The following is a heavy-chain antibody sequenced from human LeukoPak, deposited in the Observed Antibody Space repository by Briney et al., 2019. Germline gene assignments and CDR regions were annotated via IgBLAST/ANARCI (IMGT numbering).Heavy chain of an antibody. D-gene: IGHD1-26*01. V-gene: IGHV1-2*02. CDR3: ARALPSVLGHCYYYYYMDV. Sequence: ASVKVSCKASGYTFTSYDINWVRQVTGQGLEWMGWINPNSGGTNYAQKFQGRVTMTRDTSISTAYMELSRLRSDDTAVYYCARALPSVLGHCYYYYYMDVWGKGTTVTVSS. J-gene: IGHJ6*03. CDR1: GYTFTSYD. CDR2: INPNSGGT.